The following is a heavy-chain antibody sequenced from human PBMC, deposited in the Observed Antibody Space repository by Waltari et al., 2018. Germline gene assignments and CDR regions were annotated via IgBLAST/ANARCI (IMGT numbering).Heavy chain of an antibody. CDR2: IIPIFGTA. D-gene: IGHD5-12*01. Sequence: QVQLVQSGAEVKKPGSSVKVSCKASGGTFSSYAISWVRQAPGQGLELMGGIIPIFGTANYAQKFQGRGTSTTDESSSTAYMELSSLRSEDTAVYYCARGRVDVDPYYYMDVWGKGTTVTVSS. V-gene: IGHV1-69*05. CDR3: ARGRVDVDPYYYMDV. J-gene: IGHJ6*03. CDR1: GGTFSSYA.